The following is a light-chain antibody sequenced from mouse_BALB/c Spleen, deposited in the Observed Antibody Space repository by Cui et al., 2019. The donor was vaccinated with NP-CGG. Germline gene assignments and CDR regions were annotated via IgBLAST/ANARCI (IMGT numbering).Light chain of an antibody. CDR2: GTN. CDR3: ALWYSNHWV. J-gene: IGLJ1*01. V-gene: IGLV1*01. Sequence: QAVVTQESALTTSPGETVTLTCHSSTGAVTTSNYANWVQEKPDHLFTGLIGGTNNRAPGVPDRFSGSLIGDKAALTITGAQTEDEAIYFCALWYSNHWVFGGGTKLTVL. CDR1: TGAVTTSNY.